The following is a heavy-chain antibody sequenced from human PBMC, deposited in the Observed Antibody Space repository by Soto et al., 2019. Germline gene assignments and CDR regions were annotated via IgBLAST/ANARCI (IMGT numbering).Heavy chain of an antibody. D-gene: IGHD6-19*01. CDR2: ISGSSRYI. J-gene: IGHJ4*02. Sequence: EVQLVESGGGLVKPGGSLRVSCAASGFTFSSYSMNWVRQAPGKGLEWVSSISGSSRYIYYADAVKGRFTISRDNAKNSLYLQMNSRRVEDTAVYYCATVTRSGWDGGQGTLVTVSS. CDR1: GFTFSSYS. CDR3: ATVTRSGWD. V-gene: IGHV3-21*01.